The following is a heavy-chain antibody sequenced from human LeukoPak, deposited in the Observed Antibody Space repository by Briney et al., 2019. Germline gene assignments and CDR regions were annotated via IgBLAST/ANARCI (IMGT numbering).Heavy chain of an antibody. Sequence: SETLSLTCTVSGGSISSSSYYWGWIRQPPGKGLEWIGSIDYSGSTYENPSLKSRVTMSVDTSKNQFSLKLSSVTAADTAVYYCARHLYCSSTSCSYYYYYYMDVWGKGTTVTVSS. CDR1: GGSISSSSYY. CDR3: ARHLYCSSTSCSYYYYYYMDV. D-gene: IGHD2-2*01. V-gene: IGHV4-39*01. J-gene: IGHJ6*03. CDR2: IDYSGST.